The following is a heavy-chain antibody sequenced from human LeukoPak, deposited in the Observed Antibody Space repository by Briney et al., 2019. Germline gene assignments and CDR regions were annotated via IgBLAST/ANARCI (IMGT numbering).Heavy chain of an antibody. D-gene: IGHD4-23*01. CDR3: AKDKLHTWYFDL. V-gene: IGHV3-23*01. J-gene: IGHJ2*01. CDR2: ISASGSGT. Sequence: GGSLRLSCTASGFSLSPCAMTWVRQAPGKGLESVSAISASGSGTDYADSVKGRFTISRDDSKNMLYLEMNSLRAEDAALYYCAKDKLHTWYFDLWGRGTLVTVSS. CDR1: GFSLSPCA.